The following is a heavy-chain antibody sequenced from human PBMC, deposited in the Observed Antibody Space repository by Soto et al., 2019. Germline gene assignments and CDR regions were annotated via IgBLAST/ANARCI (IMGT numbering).Heavy chain of an antibody. J-gene: IGHJ4*02. CDR3: ARELYSCGGDSPYYMDY. Sequence: QAQLVQSGAELKKPGASVRLSCRTSGYTFTDYFIHWVRQAPGQGLEWMGIISLYHHSTSYAQKFQGRLTVTNDTSTTTVYMELSSLTSEDTAVYWCARELYSCGGDSPYYMDYWGQGTLVTVSS. D-gene: IGHD2-21*02. CDR2: ISLYHHST. V-gene: IGHV1-46*01. CDR1: GYTFTDYF.